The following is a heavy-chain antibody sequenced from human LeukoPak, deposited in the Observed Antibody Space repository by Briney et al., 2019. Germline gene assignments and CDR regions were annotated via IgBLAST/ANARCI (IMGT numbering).Heavy chain of an antibody. V-gene: IGHV3-30*03. D-gene: IGHD3-22*01. CDR3: ATLGDDTNGYGDH. CDR2: ISYNGIK. CDR1: GFTFVNYG. Sequence: GGSLRLSCGASGFTFVNYGFHWVRQAPGKALEWVAFISYNGIKKYADSVRGRFTISRDNAKNSLSLQMNSLRDEDTAVYYCATLGDDTNGYGDHWGQGTLVTVSS. J-gene: IGHJ4*02.